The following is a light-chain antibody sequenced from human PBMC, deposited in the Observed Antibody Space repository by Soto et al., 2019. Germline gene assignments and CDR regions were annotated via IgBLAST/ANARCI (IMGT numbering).Light chain of an antibody. CDR3: QQYGNLPCT. V-gene: IGKV3-20*01. J-gene: IGKJ2*02. CDR2: DSS. Sequence: EIVLTQSPGTLSLSPGERATLSCRASQSVISSYLAWYQQKPGQAPRLLIYDSSRRAAGIPDRFSGSGSGTDYTLTISRLEPEDFAVYYCQQYGNLPCTFGQGTNLEIK. CDR1: QSVISSY.